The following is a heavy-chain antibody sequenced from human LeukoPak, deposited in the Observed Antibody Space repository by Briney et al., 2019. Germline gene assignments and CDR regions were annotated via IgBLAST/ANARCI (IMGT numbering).Heavy chain of an antibody. CDR2: IYPGDSDT. V-gene: IGHV5-51*01. CDR1: GHSFTSYW. Sequence: GESLKISCKGSGHSFTSYWIGWVRQMPGKGLEWMGIIYPGDSDTRYSPSFQGQVTISADKSISTAYLQWSSLKASDTATYYCARHIHSSSSPADYWGQGTLVTVSS. D-gene: IGHD6-6*01. J-gene: IGHJ4*02. CDR3: ARHIHSSSSPADY.